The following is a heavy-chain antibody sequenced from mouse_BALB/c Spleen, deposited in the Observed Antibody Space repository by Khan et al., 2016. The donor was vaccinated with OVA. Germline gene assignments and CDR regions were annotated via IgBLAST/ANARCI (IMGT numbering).Heavy chain of an antibody. D-gene: IGHD1-1*01. Sequence: QVQLKQSGAELVKPGASVKLSCKASGYTFTSYYMYWVKQRPGQGLEWIGEINPGNGGTNVNEKFKSKATLTVDTSSSTAYMEVSSLTSEDSAVYYWTRGGYGSPFAYWGQGTLVTVAA. CDR2: INPGNGGT. V-gene: IGHV1S81*02. CDR3: TRGGYGSPFAY. J-gene: IGHJ3*01. CDR1: GYTFTSYY.